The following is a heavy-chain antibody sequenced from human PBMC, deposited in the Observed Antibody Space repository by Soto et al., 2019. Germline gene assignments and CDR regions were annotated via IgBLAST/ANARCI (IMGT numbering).Heavy chain of an antibody. CDR1: GGSISSYY. Sequence: SETLSLTCTVSGGSISSYYLSWIRQPPGKGLEWIGYIFYSGSTNYNPSLKSRIAMSVDTSKNQFSLNVSSVTAADTAVYYCARTRSGDGSGSYPYFDYWGQGTLVTVYS. CDR3: ARTRSGDGSGSYPYFDY. V-gene: IGHV4-59*01. D-gene: IGHD3-10*01. CDR2: IFYSGST. J-gene: IGHJ4*02.